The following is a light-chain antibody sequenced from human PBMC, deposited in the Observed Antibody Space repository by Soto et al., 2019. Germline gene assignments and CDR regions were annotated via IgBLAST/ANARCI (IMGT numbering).Light chain of an antibody. Sequence: EIVLTQSPGTLSLSPGERATLSCRASQSVSSSYLAWYQQKPGQAPRLLIYGASSRATGIPDRFSGSGSGTDFTLTISRLAPDDFAVYYCQQYGSSPPYTFGQGTKLEIK. CDR3: QQYGSSPPYT. CDR1: QSVSSSY. J-gene: IGKJ2*01. CDR2: GAS. V-gene: IGKV3-20*01.